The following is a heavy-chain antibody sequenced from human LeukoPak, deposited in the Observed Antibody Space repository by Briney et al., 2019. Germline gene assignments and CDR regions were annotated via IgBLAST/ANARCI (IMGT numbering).Heavy chain of an antibody. CDR3: ARGRMIRGVMVDY. J-gene: IGHJ4*02. V-gene: IGHV1-8*01. CDR2: MDPNSDNT. D-gene: IGHD3-10*01. Sequence: ASVKVSCKASGYTFGSYDINWVRQATGQGLEWMGWMDPNSDNTDSAQQFQGRVTMTRNASISTAYMELSRLRSEDTAVYYCARGRMIRGVMVDYWGQGTLVIVSS. CDR1: GYTFGSYD.